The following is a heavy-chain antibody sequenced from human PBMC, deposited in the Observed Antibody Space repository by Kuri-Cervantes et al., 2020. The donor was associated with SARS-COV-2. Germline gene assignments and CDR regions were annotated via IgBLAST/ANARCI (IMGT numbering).Heavy chain of an antibody. CDR1: GYTFTSYG. D-gene: IGHD3-9*01. CDR3: ARLPFNYDILTGYYYYYGMDV. V-gene: IGHV1-18*04. CDR2: IIAYNGNT. Sequence: ASVKVSCKASGYTFTSYGISWVRQAPGQGLEWMGWIIAYNGNTNYAQKLQGRVTMTTGTSTSTAYMELRSLRSDDTAVYYCARLPFNYDILTGYYYYYGMDVWGQGTTVTVYS. J-gene: IGHJ6*02.